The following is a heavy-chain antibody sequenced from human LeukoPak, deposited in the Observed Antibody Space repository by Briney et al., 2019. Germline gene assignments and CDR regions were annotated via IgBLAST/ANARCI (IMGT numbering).Heavy chain of an antibody. Sequence: ASVKVSCKASGYAFLTYGISWVQQAVGQGLEWMGWISVYNDDTHYAQKFQGRLSMTTDTSRSTVYMELRSLRSDDTAVYSCARSTQLPSEYFNGMDVWGQGTTVTVSS. CDR2: ISVYNDDT. V-gene: IGHV1-18*01. D-gene: IGHD5-24*01. CDR1: GYAFLTYG. CDR3: ARSTQLPSEYFNGMDV. J-gene: IGHJ6*02.